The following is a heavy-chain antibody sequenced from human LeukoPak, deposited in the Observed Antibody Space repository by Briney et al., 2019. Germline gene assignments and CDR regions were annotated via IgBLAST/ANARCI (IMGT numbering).Heavy chain of an antibody. Sequence: GGSLRLSCVASEFVFSSHAMIWVRQAPGKGLEWISSITSSSSHIFYADSVRGRFTISRDNANNALHLQMNSLRAEDTAVYYCARDGGRGYSGYDIDYWGQGTLVTVSS. V-gene: IGHV3-21*01. CDR1: EFVFSSHA. J-gene: IGHJ4*02. CDR2: ITSSSSHI. D-gene: IGHD5-12*01. CDR3: ARDGGRGYSGYDIDY.